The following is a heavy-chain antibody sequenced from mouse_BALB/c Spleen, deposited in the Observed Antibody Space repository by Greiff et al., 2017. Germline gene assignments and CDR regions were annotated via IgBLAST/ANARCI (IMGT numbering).Heavy chain of an antibody. Sequence: QVQLQQSGAELARPGASVTLSCKASGYTFTDYEMHWVKQTPVHGLEWIGAIDPETGGTAYNQKFKGKATLTADKSSSTAYMELRSLTSEDSAVYYCTRTTEDWGQGTTLTVSS. D-gene: IGHD1-1*01. J-gene: IGHJ2*01. CDR2: IDPETGGT. V-gene: IGHV1-15*01. CDR3: TRTTED. CDR1: GYTFTDYE.